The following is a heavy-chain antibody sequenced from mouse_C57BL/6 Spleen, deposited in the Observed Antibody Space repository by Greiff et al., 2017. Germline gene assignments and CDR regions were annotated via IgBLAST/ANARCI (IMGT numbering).Heavy chain of an antibody. CDR2: IHPNSGST. Sequence: QVQLQQPGAELVKPGASVKLSCKASGYTFPSYWMHWVKQRPGQGLEWIGMIHPNSGSTNYNEKFKSKATLTVDKSSSTAYMQLSSLTSEDSAVYYCARSDGLSPYYYAMDYWGQGTSVTVSS. CDR3: ARSDGLSPYYYAMDY. D-gene: IGHD2-3*01. J-gene: IGHJ4*01. CDR1: GYTFPSYW. V-gene: IGHV1-64*01.